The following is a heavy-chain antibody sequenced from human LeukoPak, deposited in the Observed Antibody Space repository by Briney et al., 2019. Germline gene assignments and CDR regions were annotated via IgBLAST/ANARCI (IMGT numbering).Heavy chain of an antibody. CDR1: GFXXXXXX. Sequence: GGXLRLSCAAXGFXXXXXXMHWVRQAPXXXXXXXSAISGSGGSTYYADSVKGRFTISRDNSKNTLYLQMNSLRAEDTAVYYCAKDVAVAGTGYDYWGQGTLVTVSS. D-gene: IGHD6-19*01. CDR2: ISGSGGST. CDR3: AKDVAVAGTGYDY. V-gene: IGHV3-23*01. J-gene: IGHJ4*02.